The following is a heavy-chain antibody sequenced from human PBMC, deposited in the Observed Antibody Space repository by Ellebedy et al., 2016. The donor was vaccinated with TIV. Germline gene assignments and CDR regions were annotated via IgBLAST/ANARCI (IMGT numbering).Heavy chain of an antibody. D-gene: IGHD3-22*01. CDR1: GGSISSYY. V-gene: IGHV4-59*05. CDR3: ACQYYYDSSGYAYFDY. CDR2: IYYSGST. J-gene: IGHJ4*02. Sequence: GSLRLXCTVSGGSISSYYWSWIRQPAGKGLEWIGRIYYSGSTYYNPSLKSRVTISVDTSKNQFSLKLSSVTAADTAVYYCACQYYYDSSGYAYFDYWGQGTLVTVSS.